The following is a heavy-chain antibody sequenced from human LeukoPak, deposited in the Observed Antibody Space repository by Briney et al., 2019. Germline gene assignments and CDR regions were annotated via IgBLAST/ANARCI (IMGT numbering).Heavy chain of an antibody. CDR2: ISTSSSTM. Sequence: GGSLRLSCAASGFTFSTYSMNWVRQAPGKGLEWVSYISTSSSTMYYADSVKGRFTISRDNAKNSLYLQMNSLRAEDTAVYYCARVLDTAMVEGFDYWGQGTLVTVSS. J-gene: IGHJ4*02. D-gene: IGHD5-18*01. V-gene: IGHV3-48*04. CDR3: ARVLDTAMVEGFDY. CDR1: GFTFSTYS.